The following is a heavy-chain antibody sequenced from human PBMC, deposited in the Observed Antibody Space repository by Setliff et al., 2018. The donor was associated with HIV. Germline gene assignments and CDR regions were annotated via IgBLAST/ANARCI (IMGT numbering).Heavy chain of an antibody. CDR3: VRPPDVMTKVTKANC. D-gene: IGHD4-17*01. CDR1: GFTFNNYA. V-gene: IGHV3-48*01. J-gene: IGHJ2*01. Sequence: PGGSLRLSCVASGFTFNNYAMDWVRQAPGKGLEWISYISSSGSTTYYADSVKGRFTISRDNAKNSLHLQMNSLRVEDTAVYYCVRPPDVMTKVTKANCWGRGTLVTVSS. CDR2: ISSSGSTT.